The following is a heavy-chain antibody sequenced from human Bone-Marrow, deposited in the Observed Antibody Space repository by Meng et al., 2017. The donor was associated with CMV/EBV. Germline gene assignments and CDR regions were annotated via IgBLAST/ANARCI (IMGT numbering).Heavy chain of an antibody. CDR1: GYTFTSYG. Sequence: ASVKVSCKASGYTFTSYGISWVRQAPGQGLEWMGWISAYNGNTNYAQKLQGRVTMTTDTSTSTAYMELRSLRSDDTAVYYCAREDYYDSSGFSPGRFYPWGQGTLVTVSS. V-gene: IGHV1-18*01. D-gene: IGHD3-22*01. J-gene: IGHJ5*02. CDR3: AREDYYDSSGFSPGRFYP. CDR2: ISAYNGNT.